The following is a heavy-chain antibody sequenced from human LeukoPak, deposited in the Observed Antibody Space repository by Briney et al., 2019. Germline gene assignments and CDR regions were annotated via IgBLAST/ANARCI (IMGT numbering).Heavy chain of an antibody. CDR3: ARATGEPQEYHYYYGMDV. Sequence: PGGSLRLSCAASGFTFSSHSMNWVRQAPGKGLEWVSSISSSSSYIYYADSVKGRFTISRDNAKNSLYLQMNSLRAEDTAVYYCARATGEPQEYHYYYGMDVWGQGTTVTVSS. CDR2: ISSSSSYI. V-gene: IGHV3-21*01. D-gene: IGHD1-1*01. J-gene: IGHJ6*02. CDR1: GFTFSSHS.